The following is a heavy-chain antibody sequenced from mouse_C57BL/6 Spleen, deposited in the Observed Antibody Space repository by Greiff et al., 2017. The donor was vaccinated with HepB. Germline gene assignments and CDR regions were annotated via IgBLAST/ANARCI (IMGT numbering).Heavy chain of an antibody. V-gene: IGHV2-9*02. CDR3: ARLEDI. CDR1: GFSLTSYG. CDR2: IWAGGST. D-gene: IGHD1-3*01. J-gene: IGHJ2*01. Sequence: VKLMESGPGLVAPSQSLSITCTVSGFSLTSYGVHWVRQPPGKGLEWLGVIWAGGSTNYNSALMSRLSISKDNSKSQVFLKMNSLQTDETAMYYWARLEDIWGQGTTLTVSS.